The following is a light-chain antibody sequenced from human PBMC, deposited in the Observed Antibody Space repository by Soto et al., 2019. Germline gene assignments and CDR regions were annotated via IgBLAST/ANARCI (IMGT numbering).Light chain of an antibody. V-gene: IGKV1-5*01. CDR3: QPYNSYPLT. CDR1: QSFTSW. J-gene: IGKJ4*01. Sequence: EIQMTQSPSTLSASVGDRVTITCRTSQSFTSWLAWYQQKPGGAPKLLLYDVSSLESGVPSRFSGSRSGTEFTLTISSLQPDDFATYYCQPYNSYPLTFGGGTKVEI. CDR2: DVS.